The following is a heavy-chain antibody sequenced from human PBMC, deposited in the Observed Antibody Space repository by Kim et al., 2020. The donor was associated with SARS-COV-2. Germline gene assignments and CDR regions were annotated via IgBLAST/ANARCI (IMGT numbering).Heavy chain of an antibody. D-gene: IGHD3-10*01. J-gene: IGHJ6*02. Sequence: SVKVSCKASGGTFSSYAISWVRQAPGQGLEWMGGIIPIFGTANYAQKFQGRVTITADESTSTAYMELSSLRSEDTAVYYCARSFEGFGELSFYYYGMDVWGQGTTVTVSS. V-gene: IGHV1-69*13. CDR1: GGTFSSYA. CDR3: ARSFEGFGELSFYYYGMDV. CDR2: IIPIFGTA.